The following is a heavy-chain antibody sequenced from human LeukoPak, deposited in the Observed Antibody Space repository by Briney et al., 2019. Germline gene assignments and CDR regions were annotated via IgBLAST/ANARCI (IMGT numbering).Heavy chain of an antibody. D-gene: IGHD2-2*01. Sequence: ASVKVSCKASGYSFTSYYMHWVRQPPAPGLEWMGIINPSGGSTSYAQKFQGRVTMTRDTSTSTVYMELSSLRSEDTAVYYCARDSTKTDGMDFWGKGTTVTVSS. V-gene: IGHV1-46*01. CDR1: GYSFTSYY. J-gene: IGHJ6*04. CDR2: INPSGGST. CDR3: ARDSTKTDGMDF.